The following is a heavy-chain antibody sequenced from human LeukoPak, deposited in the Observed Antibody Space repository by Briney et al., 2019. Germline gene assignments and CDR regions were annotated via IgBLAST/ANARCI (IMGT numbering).Heavy chain of an antibody. Sequence: PGGSLRLSCAASGFTFSDYYMSWIRQAPGKGLEWVSYISGSGSTIYYADSVKGRFTISRDNAKNSLYLQMNSLRAEGTAVYYCARVAGDGDWYFDLWGRGTLVTVSS. CDR2: ISGSGSTI. D-gene: IGHD6-19*01. V-gene: IGHV3-11*01. J-gene: IGHJ2*01. CDR3: ARVAGDGDWYFDL. CDR1: GFTFSDYY.